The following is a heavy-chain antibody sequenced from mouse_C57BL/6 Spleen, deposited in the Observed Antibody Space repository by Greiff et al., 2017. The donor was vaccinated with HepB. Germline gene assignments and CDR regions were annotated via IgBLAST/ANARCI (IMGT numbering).Heavy chain of an antibody. D-gene: IGHD1-1*01. CDR3: ARRGYYYGSSYEAMDY. CDR1: GYTFTSYW. CDR2: INPSNGGT. V-gene: IGHV1-53*01. J-gene: IGHJ4*01. Sequence: QVQLQQSGTELVKPGASVKLSCKASGYTFTSYWMHWVKQRPGQGLEWIGNINPSNGGTNYNEKFKSKATLTVDKSSSTAYMQLSSLTSEDSAVYYCARRGYYYGSSYEAMDYWGQGTSVTVSS.